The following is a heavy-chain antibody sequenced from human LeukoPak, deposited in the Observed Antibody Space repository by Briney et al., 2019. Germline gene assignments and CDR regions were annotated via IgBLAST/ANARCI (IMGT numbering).Heavy chain of an antibody. V-gene: IGHV3-30*18. Sequence: GGSLRLSCAASGFTFSSYGMHWVRQAPGKGLEWVAVISYDGSNKYYADSVEGRFTISRDNSKNTLYLQMNSLRAEDTAVYYCAKSDYWGQGTLVTVSS. CDR2: ISYDGSNK. CDR3: AKSDY. CDR1: GFTFSSYG. J-gene: IGHJ4*02.